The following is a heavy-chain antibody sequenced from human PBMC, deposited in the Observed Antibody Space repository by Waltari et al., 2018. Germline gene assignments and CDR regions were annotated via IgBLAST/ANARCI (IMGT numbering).Heavy chain of an antibody. CDR2: IYWNDDK. D-gene: IGHD3-22*01. V-gene: IGHV2-5*01. J-gene: IGHJ5*02. CDR3: AHSSSTHYDSSGYPRDRFDP. Sequence: QITLKESGPTLVKPTQTLTLTCTFSGFSLSTSGVGVGWIRQPPGKALEWLALIYWNDDKRYSPSLKSRLTITKDTSKNQVVLTMTNMDPVDTATYCCAHSSSTHYDSSGYPRDRFDPWGQGTLVTVSS. CDR1: GFSLSTSGVG.